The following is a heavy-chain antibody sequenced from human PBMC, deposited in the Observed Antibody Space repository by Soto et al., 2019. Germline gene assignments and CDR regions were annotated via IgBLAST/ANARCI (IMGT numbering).Heavy chain of an antibody. D-gene: IGHD3-22*01. CDR1: GFTFTSYA. J-gene: IGHJ4*02. V-gene: IGHV1-58*01. CDR3: ARDYYDSSGTDGYD. Sequence: SVKVSCKASGFTFTSYAVQWVRQARGQSLEWIGWIVVGSGNTNYAQKFQERVTITRDMSTSTAYMELSSLRSEDTAVYYCARDYYDSSGTDGYDRGQGTLVTVSS. CDR2: IVVGSGNT.